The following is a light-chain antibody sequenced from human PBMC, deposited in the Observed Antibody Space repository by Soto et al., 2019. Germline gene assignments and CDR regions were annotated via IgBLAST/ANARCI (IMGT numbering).Light chain of an antibody. CDR3: QQFGISPVYT. J-gene: IGKJ2*01. CDR1: QSVSSNY. Sequence: VVLTQSPDTLSLSPGEGGTLSCRASQSVSSNYLAWYQQKPGQAPRLLIYGGSRRATGIPDRFSGGGSGTDFTLTISRLEPEDVAVYFWQCQQFGISPVYTFGQGTKLEIK. V-gene: IGKV3-20*01. CDR2: GGS.